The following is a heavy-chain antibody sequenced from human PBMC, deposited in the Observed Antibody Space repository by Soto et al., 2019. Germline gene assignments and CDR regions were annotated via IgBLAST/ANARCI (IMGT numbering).Heavy chain of an antibody. CDR3: ARGIFDYYDGSGTAGF. CDR1: GFTFSSYA. J-gene: IGHJ4*02. Sequence: PGGSLRLSCAASGFTFSSYAMHWVRQAPGKGLEWVALILYDGSNKYYADSVKGRFSISRDNSKNTLYLQMNSLRAEDTAVYYCARGIFDYYDGSGTAGFWGQGTLVTVSS. CDR2: ILYDGSNK. V-gene: IGHV3-30-3*01. D-gene: IGHD3-22*01.